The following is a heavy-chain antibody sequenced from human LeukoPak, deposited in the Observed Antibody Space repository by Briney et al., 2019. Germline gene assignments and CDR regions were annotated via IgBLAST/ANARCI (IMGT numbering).Heavy chain of an antibody. CDR1: GGSISSSSYY. CDR3: ARLGTVHYGDLNY. V-gene: IGHV4-39*07. Sequence: SETLSLTCTVSGGSISSSSYYWGWIRQPPGKGLEWIGSIYYSGSTYYNPSLKSRVTTSVDTSKNQFSLKLSSVTAADTAVYYCARLGTVHYGDLNYWGQGTLVTVSS. CDR2: IYYSGST. D-gene: IGHD4-17*01. J-gene: IGHJ4*02.